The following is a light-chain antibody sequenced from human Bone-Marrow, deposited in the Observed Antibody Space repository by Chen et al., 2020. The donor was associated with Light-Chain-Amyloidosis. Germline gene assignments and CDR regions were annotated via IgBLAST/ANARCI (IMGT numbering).Light chain of an antibody. CDR2: EDD. J-gene: IGLJ3*02. Sequence: NFMLTQPHSVSESPGKTVIISCTRSSGSIATNYVQWYQQRPGSPPTPVIYEDDQRPSGVPDRFSGSIDRSSNSASHTIAGLKPEDEAEYYCQSYQGSSQGVFGGGTKLTVL. CDR1: SGSIATNY. V-gene: IGLV6-57*01. CDR3: QSYQGSSQGV.